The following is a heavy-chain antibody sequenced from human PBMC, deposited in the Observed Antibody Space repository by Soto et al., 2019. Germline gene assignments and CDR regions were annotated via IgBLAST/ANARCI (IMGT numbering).Heavy chain of an antibody. V-gene: IGHV3-64D*08. CDR3: VKWLSGSYLMAGDAFDI. D-gene: IGHD1-26*01. J-gene: IGHJ3*02. CDR2: ISSNGGST. Sequence: PGGSLRLSCSASGFTFSSYAMHWVRQAPGKGLEYVSAISSNGGSTYYADSVKGRFTISRDNSKNTLYLQMSSLRAEDTAVYYCVKWLSGSYLMAGDAFDIWGQGTMVTVSS. CDR1: GFTFSSYA.